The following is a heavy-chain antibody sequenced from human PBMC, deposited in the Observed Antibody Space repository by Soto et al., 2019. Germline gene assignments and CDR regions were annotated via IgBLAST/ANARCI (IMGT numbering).Heavy chain of an antibody. CDR3: ARDPSRPPYGSGRGTAWRLDP. V-gene: IGHV1-69*06. CDR2: IIPIFGTA. D-gene: IGHD3-10*01. Sequence: QVQLVQSGAEVKKPGSSVKVSCKASGGTFSSYAISWVRQAPGQGLEWMGGIIPIFGTANYAQKFQGRVTITADKSTSTAYMELSSLRSEDTAVYYCARDPSRPPYGSGRGTAWRLDPWGQGTLVTVSS. CDR1: GGTFSSYA. J-gene: IGHJ5*02.